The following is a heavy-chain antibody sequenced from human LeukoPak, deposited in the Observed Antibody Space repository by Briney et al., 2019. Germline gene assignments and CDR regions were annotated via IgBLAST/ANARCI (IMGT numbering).Heavy chain of an antibody. V-gene: IGHV4-59*01. CDR3: ARARDGYNFYFDY. Sequence: PSETLSLTCTVSGGPINHYHWNWIRQPPGKGLEWIGYIYYSGSTNYNPSLKSRVTISVDTSNNQFSLKLNSVTAADTAVYYCARARDGYNFYFDYWGQGTLVTVSS. J-gene: IGHJ4*02. D-gene: IGHD5-24*01. CDR2: IYYSGST. CDR1: GGPINHYH.